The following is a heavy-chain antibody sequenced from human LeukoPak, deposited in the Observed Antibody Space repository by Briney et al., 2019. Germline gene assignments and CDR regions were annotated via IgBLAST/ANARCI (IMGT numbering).Heavy chain of an antibody. CDR3: ARDTQPLWFGELSYYYMDV. CDR1: GYTFTSYY. CDR2: INPSGGST. Sequence: ASVKVSCKASGYTFTSYYMHWVRQAPGQGLEWMGIINPSGGSTSYAQKFQGRVTMTRDTSTSTVYMELSSLRSEDTAVYYCARDTQPLWFGELSYYYMDVWGKGTTVTISS. D-gene: IGHD3-10*01. J-gene: IGHJ6*03. V-gene: IGHV1-46*01.